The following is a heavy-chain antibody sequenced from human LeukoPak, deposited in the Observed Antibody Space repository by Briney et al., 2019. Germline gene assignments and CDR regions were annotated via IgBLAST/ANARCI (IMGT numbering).Heavy chain of an antibody. CDR2: IYYSGST. CDR3: ARAPKGYYFDY. V-gene: IGHV4-31*03. CDR1: GGSISSGGYY. J-gene: IGHJ4*02. Sequence: PSETLSLTCTVSGGSISSGGYYWSWIRQHPGKGLEWIGYIYYSGSTYYNPSLKSRVTISVDTSKNQFSLKLSSVIAADTAVYYCARAPKGYYFDYWGQGTLVTVSS.